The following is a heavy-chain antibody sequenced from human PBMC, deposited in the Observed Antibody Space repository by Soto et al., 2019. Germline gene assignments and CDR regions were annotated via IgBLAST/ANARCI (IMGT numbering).Heavy chain of an antibody. CDR2: MYNSGST. V-gene: IGHV4-59*08. D-gene: IGHD3-10*01. J-gene: IGHJ4*02. Sequence: WTWIRQPPGKGLEWIGFMYNSGSTHYNPSLKSRVTISLDTSKNQFSLNLRSVTAADTAVYYCASMEYHYGSGSYSLDYWGQGTLVTVSS. CDR3: ASMEYHYGSGSYSLDY.